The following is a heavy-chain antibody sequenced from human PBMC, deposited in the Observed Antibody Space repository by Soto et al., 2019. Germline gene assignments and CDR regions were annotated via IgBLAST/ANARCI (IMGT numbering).Heavy chain of an antibody. Sequence: QVQLVQSGTEVKKPGASVKISCNASGYTFSKYYVHWVRQAPGQGLEWMGVINPSGGGTSYAQKFEDKVTMTRDTTTRRFYVELSSLRSEGTAVYYCARVFELRGTIFGVVILWIYNRLDAWGQGTLVTVSS. D-gene: IGHD3-3*01. CDR1: GYTFSKYY. CDR3: ARVFELRGTIFGVVILWIYNRLDA. V-gene: IGHV1-46*03. CDR2: INPSGGGT. J-gene: IGHJ5*02.